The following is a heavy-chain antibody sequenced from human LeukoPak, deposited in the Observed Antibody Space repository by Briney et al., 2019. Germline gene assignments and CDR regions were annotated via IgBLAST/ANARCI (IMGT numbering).Heavy chain of an antibody. CDR2: IWYDGSNK. D-gene: IGHD6-19*01. J-gene: IGHJ4*02. V-gene: IGHV3-33*06. CDR3: AKGGIAVAGTGYFDY. Sequence: GGSLRLSCAASGFTFSSYGMHWVRQAPGKGLEWVAVIWYDGSNKYYADSVKGRFTISRDNSKNTLYLQMNSLRAEDTAVYYCAKGGIAVAGTGYFDYWGQGTLVTVSS. CDR1: GFTFSSYG.